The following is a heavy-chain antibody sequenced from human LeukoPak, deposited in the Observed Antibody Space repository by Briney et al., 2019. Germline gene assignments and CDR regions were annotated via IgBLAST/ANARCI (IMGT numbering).Heavy chain of an antibody. CDR2: IYSSGTT. J-gene: IGHJ1*01. CDR3: ARDGRDCSGGSCFD. Sequence: SETLPLTRTVPGVSISRYYWSWIRQPAGKGLEWIGRIYSSGTTNYNPSLKSRVTMSVDTSKNQLSLRLSSVTAADTAVYYCARDGRDCSGGSCFDWGQGSLATVSS. CDR1: GVSISRYY. D-gene: IGHD2-15*01. V-gene: IGHV4-4*07.